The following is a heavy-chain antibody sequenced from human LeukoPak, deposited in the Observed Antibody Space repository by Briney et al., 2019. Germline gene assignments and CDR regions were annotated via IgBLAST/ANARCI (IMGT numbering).Heavy chain of an antibody. J-gene: IGHJ4*02. V-gene: IGHV4-34*01. Sequence: PSETLSLTCAVYGGSFSGYYWSWIRQPPGKGLEWIGEINHSGSTNYNPSLKSRVTISVDTSKNQSSLKLSSVTAADAAVYYCARGNRYYYGSGSYKPPLPPDYWRQGTLVTVSS. D-gene: IGHD3-10*01. CDR2: INHSGST. CDR3: ARGNRYYYGSGSYKPPLPPDY. CDR1: GGSFSGYY.